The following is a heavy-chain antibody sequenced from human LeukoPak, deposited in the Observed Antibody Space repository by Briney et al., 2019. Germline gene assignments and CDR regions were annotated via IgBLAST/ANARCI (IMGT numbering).Heavy chain of an antibody. Sequence: PSETLSLTCTVSGGSISSSSYYWGWIRQPPGKGLEWIGSIYYSGSTYYNPSLKSQDTISVDTSKNQCSLKLSSVTAADTAVYYCARMDYGDYSFWGQGTLVTVSS. J-gene: IGHJ4*02. D-gene: IGHD4-17*01. CDR2: IYYSGST. V-gene: IGHV4-39*01. CDR3: ARMDYGDYSF. CDR1: GGSISSSSYY.